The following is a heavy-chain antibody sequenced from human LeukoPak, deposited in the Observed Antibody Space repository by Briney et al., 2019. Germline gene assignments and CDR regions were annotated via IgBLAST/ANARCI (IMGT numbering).Heavy chain of an antibody. D-gene: IGHD3-16*01. Sequence: GGSLRLSCVGSGFTSIAYALTWARQAPGKGLEWVSGISGGGVTTYYAHSVKGRFTISRDNSKNTLYLQMNSLRADDTAIYYCARNQQLGGHSYYYYGMDVWGQGTTVTVSS. CDR2: ISGGGVTT. CDR1: GFTSIAYA. V-gene: IGHV3-23*01. CDR3: ARNQQLGGHSYYYYGMDV. J-gene: IGHJ6*02.